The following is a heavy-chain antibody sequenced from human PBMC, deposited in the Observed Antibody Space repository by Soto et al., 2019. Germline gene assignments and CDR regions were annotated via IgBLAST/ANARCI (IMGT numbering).Heavy chain of an antibody. V-gene: IGHV3-33*05. CDR1: GFTFSNYG. D-gene: IGHD2-8*01. Sequence: QVQLVESGGGVVQPGRSLRLSCAASGFTFSNYGMHWVRQAPGKGLEWLAVIINDGSDEKYGDSVKGRVTISRDNSKNTLYLQINSLRVEATAVYCCARDDDRPDNGLDMWGQGTVVTVSS. CDR2: IINDGSDE. CDR3: ARDDDRPDNGLDM. J-gene: IGHJ3*02.